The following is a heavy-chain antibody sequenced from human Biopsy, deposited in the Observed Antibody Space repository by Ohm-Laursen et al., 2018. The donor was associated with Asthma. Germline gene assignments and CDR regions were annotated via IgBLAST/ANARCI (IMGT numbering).Heavy chain of an antibody. CDR1: GGSINNFY. CDR2: VYYSGST. Sequence: TLSLTCTVSGGSINNFYWSWIRQPPGKGLESIRHVYYSGSTNYNPSLKSRVTISEDTSKNQFSLKLTSVTAADTAVYYCARGVITNWFDPWGQGTLVTVSS. D-gene: IGHD3-16*02. J-gene: IGHJ5*02. CDR3: ARGVITNWFDP. V-gene: IGHV4-59*01.